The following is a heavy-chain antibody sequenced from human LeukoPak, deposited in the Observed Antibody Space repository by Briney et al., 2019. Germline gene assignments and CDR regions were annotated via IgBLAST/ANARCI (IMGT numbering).Heavy chain of an antibody. CDR1: GYTFTSYY. V-gene: IGHV1-46*01. CDR2: INPSGGST. J-gene: IGHJ6*03. Sequence: ASVKVSCKASGYTFTSYYMHWVRQAPGQGLEWMGIINPSGGSTSYAQKFQGRVTMTRDTSTSTVYMELSSLRSEDTAVYYCARDRGITMVRRVIIYYYYYMDVWGKGTTVTISS. D-gene: IGHD3-10*01. CDR3: ARDRGITMVRRVIIYYYYYMDV.